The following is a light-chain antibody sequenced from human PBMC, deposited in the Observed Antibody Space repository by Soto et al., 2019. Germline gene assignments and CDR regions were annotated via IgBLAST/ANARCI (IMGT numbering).Light chain of an antibody. CDR2: DAT. V-gene: IGKV3-11*01. J-gene: IGKJ4*01. Sequence: EIVLTQSPVTLSLSPGDTATLSCRASQSIVRYVAWYQQKPGQAPRLLIYDATIRASGIPARFSGSGYGTDFSLTISRLEPEDFAVYYCQQRYHWPPLTFGGGTKVEVK. CDR3: QQRYHWPPLT. CDR1: QSIVRY.